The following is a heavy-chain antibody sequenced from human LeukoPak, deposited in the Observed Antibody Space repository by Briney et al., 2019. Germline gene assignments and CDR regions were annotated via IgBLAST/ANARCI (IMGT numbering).Heavy chain of an antibody. V-gene: IGHV1-69*13. CDR1: GGSFSSYP. J-gene: IGHJ6*03. CDR3: ARLTAGTTGGDYYYYMDV. CDR2: IIPLFPTA. Sequence: SVKVSRKTSGGSFSSYPISWMRQAPGQGLEWMGGIIPLFPTASYAQKFQGRLTITADESTSTAYMELSGLRSEDTAIYYCARLTAGTTGGDYYYYMDVWGKGTTVTISS. D-gene: IGHD1-1*01.